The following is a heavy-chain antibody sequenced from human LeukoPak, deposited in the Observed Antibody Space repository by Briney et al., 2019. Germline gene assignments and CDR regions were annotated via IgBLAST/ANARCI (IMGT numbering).Heavy chain of an antibody. V-gene: IGHV4-34*01. CDR2: INHIGNT. CDR3: ARHVREDIVAKGWVDY. Sequence: SETLSLTCAVYGGSFSGYYWSCSREPPGKGLEWIGEINHIGNTNYNPSLKSRVTISVDTSKNHFSLTLSSVTVGDPGVYYCARHVREDIVAKGWVDYWGQRTLVNVSS. CDR1: GGSFSGYY. D-gene: IGHD5-12*01. J-gene: IGHJ4*02.